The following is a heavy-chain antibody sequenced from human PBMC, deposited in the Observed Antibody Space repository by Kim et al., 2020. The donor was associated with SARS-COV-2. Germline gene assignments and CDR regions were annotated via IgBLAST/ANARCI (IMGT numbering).Heavy chain of an antibody. Sequence: GGSLRLSCAASGITFSSYWMHWVRQAPGKGLVWVAHINRDGSGTYYADSVKGRFTISRDNAKNSLYLQMNSLRAEDTAVYYCARGDGYPDSSGSFSDDS. V-gene: IGHV3-7*04. J-gene: IGHJ5*01. CDR3: ARGDGYPDSSGSFSDDS. CDR2: INRDGSGT. D-gene: IGHD3-22*01. CDR1: GITFSSYW.